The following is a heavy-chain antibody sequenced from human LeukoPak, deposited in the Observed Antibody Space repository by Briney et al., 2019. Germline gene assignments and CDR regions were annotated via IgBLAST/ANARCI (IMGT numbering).Heavy chain of an antibody. D-gene: IGHD1-1*01. CDR3: ARGRFKTTVDY. CDR1: AYSISRGYY. J-gene: IGHJ4*02. CDR2: INHSGST. V-gene: IGHV4-34*01. Sequence: SETLSLTCAVSAYSISRGYYWSWIRQPPGKGLEWIGEINHSGSTNYNPSLKSRVTISVDTSKNQFSLKLSSVTAADTAVYYCARGRFKTTVDYWGQGTLVTVSS.